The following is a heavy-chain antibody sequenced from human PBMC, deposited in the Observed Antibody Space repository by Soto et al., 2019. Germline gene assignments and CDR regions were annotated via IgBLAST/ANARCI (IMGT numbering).Heavy chain of an antibody. J-gene: IGHJ4*02. D-gene: IGHD2-15*01. Sequence: EVQLSESGGGLVQPGESLRLSCTASGFTFSGYAMSWVRQAPGKGLEWVSVINGGGIEAYYADSVKGRFTITRDNSKNSLFMQVNSLRAGDTAVYYCGKRGDWSGGNCYSGGRYYFDSWGQGTLVTVSS. CDR3: GKRGDWSGGNCYSGGRYYFDS. V-gene: IGHV3-23*01. CDR2: INGGGIEA. CDR1: GFTFSGYA.